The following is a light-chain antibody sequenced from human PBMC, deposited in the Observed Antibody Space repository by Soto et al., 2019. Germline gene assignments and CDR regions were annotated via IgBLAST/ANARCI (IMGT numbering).Light chain of an antibody. J-gene: IGKJ5*01. CDR2: AAS. V-gene: IGKV1-39*01. CDR1: KSISSY. CDR3: QQSYSTTSIT. Sequence: DIQMTQSPSSLSASVRDIVTITCRASKSISSYLNWYQQKPGKAPKLLIYAASILQSGVPSRFSGSGSGTDFTLPISSLQPDDCATYYCQQSYSTTSITFGQGTRLEIK.